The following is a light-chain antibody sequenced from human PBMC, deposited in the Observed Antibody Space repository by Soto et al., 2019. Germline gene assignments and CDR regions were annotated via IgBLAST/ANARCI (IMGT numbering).Light chain of an antibody. CDR3: QQWGT. J-gene: IGKJ1*01. V-gene: IGKV1-5*01. CDR1: QIISSW. Sequence: DIQMTQSPSTLSASVGDRVTITCRASQIISSWLAWYQQKPGKAPKLLIYDASSLESGVPARFSGSGSGTEFTLTISSLQPDDFATYYCQQWGTFGQGTKVEIK. CDR2: DAS.